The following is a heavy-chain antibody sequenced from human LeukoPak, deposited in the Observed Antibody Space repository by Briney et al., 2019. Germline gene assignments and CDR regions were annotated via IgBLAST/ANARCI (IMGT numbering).Heavy chain of an antibody. Sequence: GGSLRLSCAASGFTFDDYGMSWVRQAPGKGLEWVSGISWSGGGTGYADSVKGRFTISRDNAKNSLYLQMNSLRAEDTALYYCAKGIQLWDEDAFDIWGQGTMVTVSS. V-gene: IGHV3-20*04. CDR3: AKGIQLWDEDAFDI. CDR1: GFTFDDYG. J-gene: IGHJ3*02. CDR2: ISWSGGGT. D-gene: IGHD5-18*01.